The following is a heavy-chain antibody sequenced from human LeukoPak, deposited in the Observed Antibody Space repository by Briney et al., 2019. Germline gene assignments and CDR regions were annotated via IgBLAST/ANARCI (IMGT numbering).Heavy chain of an antibody. J-gene: IGHJ4*02. CDR2: ISSSGDST. D-gene: IGHD3-10*01. V-gene: IGHV1-46*01. CDR1: GNTFTRNY. CDR3: ARDAGYYVSGSSLDY. Sequence: ASVKVSCKASGNTFTRNYIQWVRQAPGQGLEWMGIISSSGDSTTYAQKFQGRVTMTRDTSTRTVYMELSSLRSEDTAVYYCARDAGYYVSGSSLDYWGQGTLVTVSS.